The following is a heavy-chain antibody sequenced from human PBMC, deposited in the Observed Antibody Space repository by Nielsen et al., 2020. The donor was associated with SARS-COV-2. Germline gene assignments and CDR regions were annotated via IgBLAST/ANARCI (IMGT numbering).Heavy chain of an antibody. J-gene: IGHJ6*02. CDR3: ARSLTRYSSSWYNYYGMDV. CDR2: ISYDGSNK. CDR1: GFTFSSYA. Sequence: GESLKISCAASGFTFSSYAMHWVRQAPGKGLEWVAVISYDGSNKYYADSVKGRFTISRDNSKNTLYLQMNSLRAEDTAVYYCARSLTRYSSSWYNYYGMDVWGQGTTVTVSS. D-gene: IGHD6-13*01. V-gene: IGHV3-30-3*01.